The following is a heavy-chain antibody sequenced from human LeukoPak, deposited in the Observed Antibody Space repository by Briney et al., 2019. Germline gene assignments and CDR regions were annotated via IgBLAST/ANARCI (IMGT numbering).Heavy chain of an antibody. CDR3: ARGPSSGWDFDY. CDR1: GFTFSSYS. D-gene: IGHD6-19*01. V-gene: IGHV3-21*01. J-gene: IGHJ4*02. CDR2: ISSSSSYI. Sequence: GGSLRLSCAASGFTFSSYSMNWVRQAPGKGLEWVSSISSSSSYIYYADSVKGRFTIPRDNAKNSLYLQMNSLRAEDTAVYYCARGPSSGWDFDYWGQGTLVTVSS.